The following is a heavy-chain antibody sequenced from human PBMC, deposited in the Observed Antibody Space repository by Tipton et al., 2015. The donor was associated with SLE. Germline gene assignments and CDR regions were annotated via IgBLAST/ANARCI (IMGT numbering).Heavy chain of an antibody. V-gene: IGHV4-59*11. Sequence: LRLSCAVYGGSFSVHYWSWSWIRQPPGKGLEWIGYIYYSGSTNYNPSLKSRVTISVDTSKNQFSLNLSSVTAADTAVYYCAKVDRTNMVTSFDYWGQGTLVTVSS. J-gene: IGHJ4*02. CDR3: AKVDRTNMVTSFDY. D-gene: IGHD5-18*01. CDR1: GGSFSVHY. CDR2: IYYSGST.